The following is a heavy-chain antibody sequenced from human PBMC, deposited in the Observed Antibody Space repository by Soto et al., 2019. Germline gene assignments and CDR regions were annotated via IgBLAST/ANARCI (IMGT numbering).Heavy chain of an antibody. CDR1: SGSFSYYY. Sequence: QVQLQQWGPGLLKPSETLSLTCSVTSGSFSYYYLSWIRQSPGMGLAWIGEINHSGTINFNPSLKSRVTISIDTSENQVSLTLRSVTAADTDTYYGARSFRGVGLDWGQGTLVTVSS. D-gene: IGHD3-10*01. CDR3: ARSFRGVGLD. J-gene: IGHJ4*02. CDR2: INHSGTI. V-gene: IGHV4-34*02.